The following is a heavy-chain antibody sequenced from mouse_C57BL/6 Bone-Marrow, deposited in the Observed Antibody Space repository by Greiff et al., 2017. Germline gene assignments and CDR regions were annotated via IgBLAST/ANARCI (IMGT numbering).Heavy chain of an antibody. J-gene: IGHJ3*01. V-gene: IGHV1-80*01. D-gene: IGHD2-4*01. CDR3: ARSGFYYDYDVPWFAY. CDR1: GYAFSSYW. Sequence: VKLQESGAELVKPGASVKISCKASGYAFSSYWMNWVKQRPGKGLEWIGQIYPGDGDTNYNGKFKGKATLTADKSSSTAYMQLSSLTSEDSAVYFCARSGFYYDYDVPWFAYWGQGTLVTVSA. CDR2: IYPGDGDT.